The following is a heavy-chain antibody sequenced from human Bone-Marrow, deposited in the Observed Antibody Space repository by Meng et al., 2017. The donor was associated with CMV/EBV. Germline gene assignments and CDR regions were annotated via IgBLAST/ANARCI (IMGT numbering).Heavy chain of an antibody. J-gene: IGHJ5*02. CDR1: SGSISSSNW. D-gene: IGHD5-12*01. Sequence: VSSGSISSSNWWSWVRQPPGKGLEWIGEIYHSGSTNYNPSLKSRVTISVDKSKNQFSLKLSSVTAADTAVYYCARDRKGARNWFDPWGQGTLVTVSS. V-gene: IGHV4-4*02. CDR2: IYHSGST. CDR3: ARDRKGARNWFDP.